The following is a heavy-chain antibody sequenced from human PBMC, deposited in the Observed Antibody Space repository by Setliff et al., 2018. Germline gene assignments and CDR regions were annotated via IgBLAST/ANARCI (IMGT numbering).Heavy chain of an antibody. CDR3: AKGGGRYHSAS. V-gene: IGHV4-59*12. Sequence: KPSETLSLTCAVYGGSFSGYYWSWIRQPPGKGLEFIGYVYYSGAAKYDPSLKSRVTISIDKSKNQFSLKLTSVTAADTAVYYCAKGGGRYHSASWGQGTLVTVSS. J-gene: IGHJ4*02. CDR1: GGSFSGYY. D-gene: IGHD1-26*01. CDR2: VYYSGAA.